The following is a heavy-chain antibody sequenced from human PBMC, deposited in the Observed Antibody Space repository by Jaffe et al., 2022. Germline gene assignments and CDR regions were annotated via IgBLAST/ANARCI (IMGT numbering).Heavy chain of an antibody. Sequence: QVQLQESGPGLVKPSETLSLTCAVSGYSISSGYYWGWIRQPPGKGLEWIGSIYHSGSTYYNPSLKSRVTISVDTSKNQFSLKLSSVTAADTAVYYCARDSYDYGDPNFDYWGQGTLVTVSS. CDR2: IYHSGST. CDR1: GYSISSGYY. V-gene: IGHV4-38-2*02. J-gene: IGHJ4*02. D-gene: IGHD4-17*01. CDR3: ARDSYDYGDPNFDY.